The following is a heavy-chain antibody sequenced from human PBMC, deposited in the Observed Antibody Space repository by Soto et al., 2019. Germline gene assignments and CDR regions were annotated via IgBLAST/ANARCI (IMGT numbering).Heavy chain of an antibody. Sequence: GASVKVSCKASGGTFSSYAISWVRQAPGQGLEWMGGIIPIFGTANYAQKFQGRVTITADESTSTAYMELSSLRSEDTAVYYCARDPGGMEPPRTYYGMDVWGQGTTVTVS. CDR3: ARDPGGMEPPRTYYGMDV. J-gene: IGHJ6*02. CDR2: IIPIFGTA. V-gene: IGHV1-69*13. CDR1: GGTFSSYA. D-gene: IGHD1-1*01.